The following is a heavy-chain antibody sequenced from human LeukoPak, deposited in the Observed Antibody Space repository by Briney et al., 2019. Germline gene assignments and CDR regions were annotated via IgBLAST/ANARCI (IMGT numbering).Heavy chain of an antibody. CDR2: IRSKLYGGTT. V-gene: IGHV3-49*04. CDR1: GFTFSSYS. J-gene: IGHJ4*02. D-gene: IGHD6-13*01. CDR3: TRLFSESSSWALDY. Sequence: GGSLRLSCAASGFTFSSYSMNWVRLAPGKGLEWVGFIRSKLYGGTTQYAASVKGRFTISRDDSKSIAYLQMNSLKTEDTAVYYCTRLFSESSSWALDYWGQGSLVTVSS.